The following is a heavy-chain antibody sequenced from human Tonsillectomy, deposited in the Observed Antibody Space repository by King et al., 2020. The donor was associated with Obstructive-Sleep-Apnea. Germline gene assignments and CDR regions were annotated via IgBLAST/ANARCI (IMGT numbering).Heavy chain of an antibody. J-gene: IGHJ4*02. D-gene: IGHD6-19*01. Sequence: VQLVESGGGLVQPGRSLRLSCAASGFTFDDHAMHWVRQAPGKGLEWVSGISWNSGSIGYADSVKGRFTISRDNAKKSLFLQMNSLRADDTAFYYCAKDLSSGWYSPQDYWGQGTLVTVSS. CDR3: AKDLSSGWYSPQDY. CDR1: GFTFDDHA. V-gene: IGHV3-9*01. CDR2: ISWNSGSI.